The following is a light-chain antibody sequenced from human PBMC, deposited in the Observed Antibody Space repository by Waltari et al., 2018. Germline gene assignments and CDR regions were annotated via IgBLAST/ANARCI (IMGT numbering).Light chain of an antibody. Sequence: EVVMTQSPATLSVSPGERATLSCRASPNIYTNLACYQQRPGQPTRLLIYRASARASGIPARFSGSGSGTEFTLTISSLQSEDSAVYYCQQYNVWPPITFGQGTRVEIK. CDR2: RAS. J-gene: IGKJ5*01. CDR3: QQYNVWPPIT. V-gene: IGKV3-15*01. CDR1: PNIYTN.